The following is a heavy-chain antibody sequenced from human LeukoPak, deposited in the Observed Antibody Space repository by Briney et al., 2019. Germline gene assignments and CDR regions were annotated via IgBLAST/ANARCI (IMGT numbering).Heavy chain of an antibody. CDR1: GFTFSSYA. CDR2: ISGSGGST. D-gene: IGHD3-3*01. J-gene: IGHJ3*02. V-gene: IGHV3-23*01. Sequence: GGSLRLSCAASGFTFSSYAMSWVRQAPGKGLEWVSAISGSGGSTYYADSVKGRFTISRDNTKNTLYLQMNSLRAEDTAVYYCAKIPAYDFWSGYIDAFDIWGQGTMVTVSS. CDR3: AKIPAYDFWSGYIDAFDI.